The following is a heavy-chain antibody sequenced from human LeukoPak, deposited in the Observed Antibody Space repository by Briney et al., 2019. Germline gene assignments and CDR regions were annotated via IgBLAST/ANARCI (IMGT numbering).Heavy chain of an antibody. Sequence: SETLSLTCTVSGGSVRSSYYYWGWIRQPPGKGLEWIGSIYDSGSTYYNPSLKSRVTISVDTSKNQFSLKLNSVTAADTAVYYCARADDSSGYYYFDYWGQGTLVTVSS. CDR2: IYDSGST. D-gene: IGHD3-22*01. CDR1: GGSVRSSYYY. J-gene: IGHJ4*02. V-gene: IGHV4-39*01. CDR3: ARADDSSGYYYFDY.